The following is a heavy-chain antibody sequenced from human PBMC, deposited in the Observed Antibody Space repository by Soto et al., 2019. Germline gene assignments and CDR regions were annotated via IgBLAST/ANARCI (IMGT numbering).Heavy chain of an antibody. V-gene: IGHV1-18*04. J-gene: IGHJ5*02. Sequence: QVHLVQSETEVKEPGASVTVSCKTSHATFTGYTINWVRQALGQGLEWLGWISSLSGNTYYARDFQGRLTMTTNTSATTAYMELRSLRSDDTAVYFCARGTVTSGRWFGPWGQGTLVTVSS. CDR1: HATFTGYT. D-gene: IGHD4-17*01. CDR2: ISSLSGNT. CDR3: ARGTVTSGRWFGP.